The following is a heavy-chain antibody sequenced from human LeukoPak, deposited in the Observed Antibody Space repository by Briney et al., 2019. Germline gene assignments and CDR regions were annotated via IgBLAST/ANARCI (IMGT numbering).Heavy chain of an antibody. CDR2: IYYSGSA. CDR3: ARAFDDILTGYFGYDY. V-gene: IGHV4-59*05. CDR1: GGSISSYY. Sequence: SETLSLTCTVSGGSISSYYWSWIRQPPGKGLEWIGSIYYSGSAYYNPSLKSRVTISVDTSKNQFSLKLSSVTAADTAVYYCARAFDDILTGYFGYDYWGQGTLVTVSS. J-gene: IGHJ4*02. D-gene: IGHD3-9*01.